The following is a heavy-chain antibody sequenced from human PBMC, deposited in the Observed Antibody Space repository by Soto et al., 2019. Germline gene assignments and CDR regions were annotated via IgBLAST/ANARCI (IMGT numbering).Heavy chain of an antibody. Sequence: PGESLKISCDGSGYSFSTHWLALVLQMPGKGLEYMGIIYPGDSDARYSPSFQGQVTLSADKSISTAYLQWTSLKASDTAIYFCARARVSTPRLEDPFDIWGQGTMVTVSS. V-gene: IGHV5-51*01. J-gene: IGHJ3*02. D-gene: IGHD5-12*01. CDR1: GYSFSTHW. CDR3: ARARVSTPRLEDPFDI. CDR2: IYPGDSDA.